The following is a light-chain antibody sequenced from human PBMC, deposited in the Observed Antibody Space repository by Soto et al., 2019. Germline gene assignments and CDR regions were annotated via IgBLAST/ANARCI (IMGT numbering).Light chain of an antibody. CDR1: QYIGRY. CDR3: QQTYRTPLT. Sequence: DIQMTQSPSSLFAFVGDRVAITCRAGQYIGRYLNWYQQKPGKAPKRLSYAASSLHSGVPSRFSGSGSGTDFTLTISSLQPEDFATYSCQQTYRTPLTFGGGTKVEIK. V-gene: IGKV1-39*01. CDR2: AAS. J-gene: IGKJ4*01.